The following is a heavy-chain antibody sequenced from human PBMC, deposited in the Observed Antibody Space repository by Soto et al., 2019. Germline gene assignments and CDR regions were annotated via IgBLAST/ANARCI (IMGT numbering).Heavy chain of an antibody. CDR3: ARGLWGSGTYLIH. Sequence: QIQVLQSETEVRKPGASVSVSCKTSGYKFTDFGVTWVRQAPGQGLEWMGWIAPATGHTTYAQKLQGRITMTADTATATIFMELTSLRSDDTAVYYCARGLWGSGTYLIHWGQGTLVTASS. V-gene: IGHV1-18*01. J-gene: IGHJ4*02. D-gene: IGHD3-10*01. CDR2: IAPATGHT. CDR1: GYKFTDFG.